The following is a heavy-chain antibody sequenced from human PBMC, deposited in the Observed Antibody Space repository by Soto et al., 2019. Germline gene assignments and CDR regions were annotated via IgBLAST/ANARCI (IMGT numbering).Heavy chain of an antibody. J-gene: IGHJ3*02. CDR1: GFTFSSYA. D-gene: IGHD1-26*01. Sequence: GGSLRLSCAASGFTFSSYAMHWVRQAPGKGLEYVSAISSNGGSTYYADSVKGRFTISRDNSKNTLYLQMGSLRAEDMAVYYCARGHSSGSYYYPGAFDIWGQGTMVTVSS. V-gene: IGHV3-64*02. CDR3: ARGHSSGSYYYPGAFDI. CDR2: ISSNGGST.